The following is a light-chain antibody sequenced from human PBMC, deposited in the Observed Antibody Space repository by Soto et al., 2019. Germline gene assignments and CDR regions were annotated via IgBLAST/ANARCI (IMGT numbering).Light chain of an antibody. J-gene: IGKJ4*01. CDR1: QGISSF. CDR3: QQLNSYPLT. V-gene: IGKV1-9*01. Sequence: IQLTQSPSSLSASPGDRVTITCRASQGISSFLAWYQQRPGKAPKLLVYVASTLQSGVPSRFGGSGSGTDFTLTISSLQPEESATYYCQQLNSYPLTFGEGTKVDIK. CDR2: VAS.